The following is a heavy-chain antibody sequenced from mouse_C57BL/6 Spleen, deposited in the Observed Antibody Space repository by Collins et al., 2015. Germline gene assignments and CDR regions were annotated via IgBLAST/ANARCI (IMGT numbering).Heavy chain of an antibody. V-gene: IGHV1-15*01. CDR2: IDPETGGT. D-gene: IGHD1-1*01. CDR1: GYTFTDYE. Sequence: QVQLQQSGAELVRPGASVTLSCKASGYTFTDYEMHWVKQTPVHGLEWIGAIDPETGGTAYNQKFKGKAILTADKSSSTAYMELRSLTSEDSAVYYCTIHYYGTPMDYWGQGTSVTVSS. CDR3: TIHYYGTPMDY. J-gene: IGHJ4*01.